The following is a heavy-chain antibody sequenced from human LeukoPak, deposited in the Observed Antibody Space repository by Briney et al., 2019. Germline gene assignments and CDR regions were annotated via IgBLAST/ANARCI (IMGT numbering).Heavy chain of an antibody. CDR3: ARWMGDSLDY. CDR2: IYSGGST. Sequence: PGGSLRLSCVASGFTVSSNYMSWVRQAPGKGLEWVSVIYSGGSTYYADSVKGRFTISRDNSKNTLYLQMNSLRAEDTAVYYCARWMGDSLDYWGQGTLVTVSS. CDR1: GFTVSSNY. J-gene: IGHJ4*02. D-gene: IGHD3-16*01. V-gene: IGHV3-53*01.